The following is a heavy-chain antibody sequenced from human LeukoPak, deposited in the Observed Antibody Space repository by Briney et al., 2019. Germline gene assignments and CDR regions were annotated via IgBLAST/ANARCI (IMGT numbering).Heavy chain of an antibody. CDR2: INPNNGAT. V-gene: IGHV1-2*02. J-gene: IGHJ4*02. D-gene: IGHD3/OR15-3a*01. CDR1: GYTFTGHD. CDR3: ARKSLWTVDF. Sequence: ASVKVSCKASGYTFTGHDVHWVRQAPGHGLEWMAWINPNNGATDYAQKFQDRVTVTRDTSISTVYMELRSLTSDDTAVYYCARKSLWTVDFWGQGTLVSVSS.